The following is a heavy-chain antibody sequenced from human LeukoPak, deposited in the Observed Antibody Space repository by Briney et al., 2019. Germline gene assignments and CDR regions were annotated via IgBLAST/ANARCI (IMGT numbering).Heavy chain of an antibody. CDR3: ARLSGGWNYYYGMDV. D-gene: IGHD1-1*01. CDR1: GGSIISSDYH. V-gene: IGHV4-39*07. Sequence: SETLSLTCTVSGGSIISSDYHWGWVRQPPGKGLEWIGTISYSGNTDYNPSLKSRVTISVDTSKNQFSLKLSSVTAADTAVYYCARLSGGWNYYYGMDVWGQGTTVTVSS. J-gene: IGHJ6*02. CDR2: ISYSGNT.